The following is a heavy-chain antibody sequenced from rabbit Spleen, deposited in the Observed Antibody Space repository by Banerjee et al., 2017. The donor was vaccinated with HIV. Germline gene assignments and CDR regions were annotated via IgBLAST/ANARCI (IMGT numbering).Heavy chain of an antibody. CDR2: IYGDSSGST. CDR3: ARDTSSSFSSYGMDL. J-gene: IGHJ6*01. CDR1: GFSFSSSYY. Sequence: QSLEESGGDLVKPGASLTLTCTASGFSFSSSYYMCWVRQAPGKGLECIACIYGDSSGSTWYASWAKGRFTISKTSSTTVTLQMTSVTAADTATYFCARDTSSSFSSYGMDLWGPGTLVTVS. D-gene: IGHD1-1*01. V-gene: IGHV1S40*01.